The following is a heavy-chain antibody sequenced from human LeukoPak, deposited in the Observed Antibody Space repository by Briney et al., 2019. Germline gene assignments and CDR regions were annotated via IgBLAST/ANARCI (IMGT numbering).Heavy chain of an antibody. CDR2: IYVTGT. CDR3: ARHIGGGIEDMDV. D-gene: IGHD3-16*02. J-gene: IGHJ6*03. V-gene: IGHV4-59*08. Sequence: SETLSLTCTVSGGSIGTYYWSWVRQSPGTGLEWIGYIYVTGTRYNPYLQSRVTISVDRSRNQFFLKMTSVTAADTAVYYCARHIGGGIEDMDVWAEGPRSPSP. CDR1: GGSIGTYY.